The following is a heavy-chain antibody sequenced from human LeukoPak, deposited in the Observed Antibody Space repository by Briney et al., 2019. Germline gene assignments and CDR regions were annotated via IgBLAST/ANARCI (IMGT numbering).Heavy chain of an antibody. D-gene: IGHD6-19*01. Sequence: GGSLRLSCAASGFTFDDYAMHWVRQAPGKGLEWVAVTSYDGTRQFYADSVKGRFTVSRDNSNNTVFLQMNSLRPEDAAVYYCAKREAVTVTTEWDYLDYWGQGTLVTVSS. J-gene: IGHJ4*02. V-gene: IGHV3-30*18. CDR3: AKREAVTVTTEWDYLDY. CDR2: TSYDGTRQ. CDR1: GFTFDDYA.